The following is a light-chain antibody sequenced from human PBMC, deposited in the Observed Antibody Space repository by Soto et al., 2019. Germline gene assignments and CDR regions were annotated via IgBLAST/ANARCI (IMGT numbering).Light chain of an antibody. J-gene: IGLJ1*01. CDR3: CSLTTSHTYV. CDR2: HVT. CDR1: SSDIGHYDY. V-gene: IGLV2-14*03. Sequence: QSALTQPASVSGSPGQSITISCTGTSSDIGHYDYVSWYQQHPGKDPKLMIYHVTYRPSGVSNRYSGSKSGNSASLTISGLQADDEADYYCCSLTTSHTYVFGSGTKLTVL.